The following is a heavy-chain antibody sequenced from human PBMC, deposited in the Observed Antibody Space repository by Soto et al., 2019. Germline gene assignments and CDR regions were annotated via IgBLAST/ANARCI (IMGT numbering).Heavy chain of an antibody. CDR2: ISGSGGST. CDR1: GFTFSSYA. J-gene: IGHJ6*02. CDR3: ATLPETASGRGIGMDV. D-gene: IGHD6-19*01. Sequence: PGGSLRLSCAASGFTFSSYAMSWVRQAPGKGLEWVSAISGSGGSTYYADPVKGRFTISRDNSKNTLYLQMNSLRAEDTAVYYCATLPETASGRGIGMDVWGQGTTVTVSS. V-gene: IGHV3-23*01.